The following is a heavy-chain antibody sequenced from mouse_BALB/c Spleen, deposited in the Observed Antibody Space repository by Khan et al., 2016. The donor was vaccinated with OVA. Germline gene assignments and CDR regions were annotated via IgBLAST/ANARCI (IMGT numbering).Heavy chain of an antibody. J-gene: IGHJ3*01. Sequence: VQLQQSGTVLARPGASVKMSCKASGYSFPSYLIHWVKQRPGQGLEWIGDIYPGNSDTTYNQKFKDKANLTAGTFANTAYMELSSLTNEDSAVYYCARGGYSSFAYWGQGTLVTVSA. V-gene: IGHV1-5*01. CDR1: GYSFPSYL. CDR2: IYPGNSDT. CDR3: ARGGYSSFAY. D-gene: IGHD1-3*01.